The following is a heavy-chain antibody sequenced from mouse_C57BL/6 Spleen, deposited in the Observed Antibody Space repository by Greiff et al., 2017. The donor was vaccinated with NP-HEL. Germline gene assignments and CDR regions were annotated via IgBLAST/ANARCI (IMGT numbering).Heavy chain of an antibody. CDR2: IRSKSNNYAT. J-gene: IGHJ1*03. Sequence: EVKLVESGGGLVQPKGSLKLSCAASGFSFNTYAMNWVRQAPGKGLEWVARIRSKSNNYATYYADSVKDRFTISRDDSESMLYLQMNNLKTEDTAMYYCVRKGYYYGSSYWYFDVWGTGTTVTVSS. V-gene: IGHV10-1*01. CDR1: GFSFNTYA. D-gene: IGHD1-1*01. CDR3: VRKGYYYGSSYWYFDV.